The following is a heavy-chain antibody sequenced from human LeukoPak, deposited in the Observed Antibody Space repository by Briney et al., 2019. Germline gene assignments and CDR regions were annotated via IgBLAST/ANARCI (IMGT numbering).Heavy chain of an antibody. J-gene: IGHJ5*02. CDR3: ASATRGGYYDH. CDR1: GFSFSSYD. D-gene: IGHD3-22*01. CDR2: IGTAGDT. V-gene: IGHV3-13*01. Sequence: PGGSLRLSCAASGFSFSSYDFHWVRQRKGESPEWVSAIGTAGDTYYPGSVKGRFTISGENAKNSLYLQMNILEVGDTAVYYCASATRGGYYDHWGQGTLVSVSS.